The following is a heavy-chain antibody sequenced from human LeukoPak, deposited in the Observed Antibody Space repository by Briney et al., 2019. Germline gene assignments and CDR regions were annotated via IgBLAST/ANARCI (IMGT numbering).Heavy chain of an antibody. D-gene: IGHD2-2*01. Sequence: PGGSLRLSRAASGFTFSSHWMSWVRQAPGKGLEWVANIRQDGSEKYYVDSVKGRSTISRDNAKNSLYLQMNSLRAEDTAVYYCARDIVPPGLFWDYWGQGALVTVSS. V-gene: IGHV3-7*05. CDR2: IRQDGSEK. CDR3: ARDIVPPGLFWDY. CDR1: GFTFSSHW. J-gene: IGHJ4*02.